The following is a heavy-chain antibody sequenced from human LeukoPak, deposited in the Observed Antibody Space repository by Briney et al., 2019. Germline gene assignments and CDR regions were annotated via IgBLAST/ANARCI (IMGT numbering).Heavy chain of an antibody. CDR2: IYYSGST. J-gene: IGHJ6*03. CDR3: ARVFPSGGYYYYMAV. D-gene: IGHD2-15*01. CDR1: GGSISSYY. V-gene: IGHV4-59*01. Sequence: SETLSLTCTVSGGSISSYYWSWIRQPPGKGLEWIGYIYYSGSTNYNPSLKSRVTISVDTSKNQFSLKLSSVTAADTAVYYCARVFPSGGYYYYMAVWGKGTTVTVSS.